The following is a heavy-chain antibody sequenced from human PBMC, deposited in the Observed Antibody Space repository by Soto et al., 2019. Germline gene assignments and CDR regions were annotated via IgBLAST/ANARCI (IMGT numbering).Heavy chain of an antibody. CDR3: ARGRYGGNFDY. V-gene: IGHV4-38-2*01. CDR1: DSSINSNYY. CDR2: IHHSGTT. J-gene: IGHJ4*02. D-gene: IGHD4-17*01. Sequence: SETLSLTCGVSDSSINSNYYWLWIRQPPGKGLEWIGAIHHSGTTYYTPSLKSRVTISMDTSKNHFSLRLTSVTAADTAKYYCARGRYGGNFDYWGQGTPVTVSS.